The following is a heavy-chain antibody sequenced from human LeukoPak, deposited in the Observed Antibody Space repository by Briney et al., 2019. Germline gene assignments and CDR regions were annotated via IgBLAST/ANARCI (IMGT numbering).Heavy chain of an antibody. D-gene: IGHD2-15*01. CDR1: GFSFSDYW. Sequence: GGSVRLSCGASGFSFSDYWMTWVRQAPGKGLEWVANINQDGSEEYYVASVKGRFTIPRDNAKNSLYLQMTSLRAEDTAVYYCARDGSKSCSGGSCYLNWFDPWGQGTLVTVSS. CDR3: ARDGSKSCSGGSCYLNWFDP. V-gene: IGHV3-7*01. CDR2: INQDGSEE. J-gene: IGHJ5*02.